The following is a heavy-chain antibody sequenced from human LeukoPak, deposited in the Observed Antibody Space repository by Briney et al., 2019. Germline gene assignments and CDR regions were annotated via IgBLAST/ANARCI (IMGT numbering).Heavy chain of an antibody. Sequence: PGGSLRLSCAASGFTFSSYGMHWVRQAPGKGLEWVAGISYDGSNKYYADSVKGRFTISRDNSKNTLYLQMNSLRAEDTAVYYCAKLVDSSGWYWPADYWGQGTLVTVSS. D-gene: IGHD6-19*01. J-gene: IGHJ4*02. CDR3: AKLVDSSGWYWPADY. CDR1: GFTFSSYG. CDR2: ISYDGSNK. V-gene: IGHV3-30*18.